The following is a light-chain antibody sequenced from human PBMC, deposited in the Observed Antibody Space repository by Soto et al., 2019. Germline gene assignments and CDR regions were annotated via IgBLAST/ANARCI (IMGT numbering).Light chain of an antibody. Sequence: QSALTQPPSASGSPGQSVAISCTGTSSDVGGYNYVSWYQQHPGKAPKLMIYEVNKRPSGVPDRFSGSKSGNTASLTVSGLHDDDDADYYCSSYAGSSNVFGTGTKLTVL. CDR1: SSDVGGYNY. J-gene: IGLJ1*01. CDR3: SSYAGSSNV. CDR2: EVN. V-gene: IGLV2-8*01.